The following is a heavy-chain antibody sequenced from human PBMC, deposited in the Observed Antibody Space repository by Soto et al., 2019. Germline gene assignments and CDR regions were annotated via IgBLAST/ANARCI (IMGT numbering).Heavy chain of an antibody. CDR1: GGSFSGYY. CDR3: ARGRFTMVRRGYPARYFDY. V-gene: IGHV4-34*01. Sequence: ASETLSLTCAVYGGSFSGYYWSWIRQPPGKGLEWIGEINHSGSTNYNPSLKSRVTISVDTSKNQFSLKLSSATAADTAVYYCARGRFTMVRRGYPARYFDYWGQGTLVTVSS. J-gene: IGHJ4*02. CDR2: INHSGST. D-gene: IGHD3-10*01.